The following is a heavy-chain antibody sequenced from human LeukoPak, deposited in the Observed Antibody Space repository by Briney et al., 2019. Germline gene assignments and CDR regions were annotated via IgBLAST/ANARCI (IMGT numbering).Heavy chain of an antibody. CDR3: ARDGPQGYCSSTSCLFQH. J-gene: IGHJ1*01. CDR2: ISWNSGSI. V-gene: IGHV3-9*01. CDR1: GFTFDDYA. Sequence: GGSLRLSCAASGFTFDDYAMHWVRQAPGKGLEWVSGISWNSGSIGYTDSVKGRFTISRDNAKNSLYLQMNSLRTEDTADYYCARDGPQGYCSSTSCLFQHWGQGTLVTVSS. D-gene: IGHD2-2*01.